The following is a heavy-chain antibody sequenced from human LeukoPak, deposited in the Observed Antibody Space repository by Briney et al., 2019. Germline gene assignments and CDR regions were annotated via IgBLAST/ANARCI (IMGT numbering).Heavy chain of an antibody. D-gene: IGHD3-22*01. CDR2: IYYSGST. CDR3: ARDYYDSSGYLSSSYYYGMDV. CDR1: GGSISSSSYY. Sequence: SETLSLTCTVSGGSISSSSYYWGWIRQPPGKGLEWIGSIYYSGSTYYNPSLKSRVTISVDTSKNQFSLKLSSVTAADTAVYYCARDYYDSSGYLSSSYYYGMDVWGQGTTVTVSS. V-gene: IGHV4-39*07. J-gene: IGHJ6*02.